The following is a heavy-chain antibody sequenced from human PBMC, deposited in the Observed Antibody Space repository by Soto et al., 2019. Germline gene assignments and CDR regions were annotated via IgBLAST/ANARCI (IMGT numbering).Heavy chain of an antibody. Sequence: QPXGKALXWLAYILPHXEASYXTSLKSRLTTSRDTPTSQFVLTMTNMDPVDTATYYCARLMEDYSNYLDFWGQGTLVTVS. J-gene: IGHJ4*02. D-gene: IGHD4-4*01. CDR3: ARLMEDYSNYLDF. CDR2: ILPHXEA. V-gene: IGHV2-26*01.